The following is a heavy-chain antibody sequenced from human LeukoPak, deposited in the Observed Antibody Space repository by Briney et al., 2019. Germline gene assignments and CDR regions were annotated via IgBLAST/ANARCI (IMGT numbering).Heavy chain of an antibody. J-gene: IGHJ5*02. CDR2: IYYSGST. CDR1: GGSISSYY. D-gene: IGHD3-22*01. V-gene: IGHV4-59*01. Sequence: PSETLSLTCTVSGGSISSYYWSWIRQPPGKGLEWIGYIYYSGSTNYNPSLKSRVTISVDTSKNQFSLKLSSVTAADTAVYYCARDGTDSSGYYWLDPWGQGTLVTVSS. CDR3: ARDGTDSSGYYWLDP.